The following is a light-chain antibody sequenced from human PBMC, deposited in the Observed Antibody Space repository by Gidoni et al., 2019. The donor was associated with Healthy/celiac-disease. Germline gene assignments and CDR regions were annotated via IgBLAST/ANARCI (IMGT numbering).Light chain of an antibody. CDR2: KVS. CDR3: MQGTHSPLT. CDR1: QSLVHSDGNTY. J-gene: IGKJ4*01. V-gene: IGKV2-30*02. Sequence: DVVMTQSPLSLPVTLGQPASISCRSSQSLVHSDGNTYLNWFQQRPGQSPRRLIYKVSNRDSGVPDRFSGSGSGTDFTLKISRVEAEDVGVYYCMQGTHSPLTFGAGTKVEIK.